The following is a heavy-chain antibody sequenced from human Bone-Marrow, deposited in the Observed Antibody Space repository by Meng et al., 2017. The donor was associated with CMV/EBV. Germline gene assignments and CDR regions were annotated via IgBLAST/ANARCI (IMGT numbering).Heavy chain of an antibody. CDR1: GFTFSSYS. V-gene: IGHV3-21*01. D-gene: IGHD2-2*02. J-gene: IGHJ6*02. Sequence: GGSLRLSCAASGFTFSSYSMNWVRQAPGKGLEWVSSISSSSSYIYYADSVKGRFTISRDNAKNTLYLQMNSLRAEDTAVYYCARGYCSSTSCYSAIPEENLYGMDVWGQGTTVTVSS. CDR2: ISSSSSYI. CDR3: ARGYCSSTSCYSAIPEENLYGMDV.